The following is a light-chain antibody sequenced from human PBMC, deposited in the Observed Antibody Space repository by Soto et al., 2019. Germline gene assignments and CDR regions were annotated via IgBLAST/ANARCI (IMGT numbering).Light chain of an antibody. J-gene: IGKJ1*01. Sequence: DIPMTQSPSTLSAFVGDRVTITFRASQSISLWLAWYEQKPGKAPRLLIYDVSTLESGVPSRFSGSGSGTEFSLTVKSLEPDDFATYDCQQYNSYSGTFGQGTKVEVK. V-gene: IGKV1-5*01. CDR3: QQYNSYSGT. CDR2: DVS. CDR1: QSISLW.